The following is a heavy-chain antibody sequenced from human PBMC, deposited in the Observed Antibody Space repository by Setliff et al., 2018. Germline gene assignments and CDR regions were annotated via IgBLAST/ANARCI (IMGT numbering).Heavy chain of an antibody. CDR1: GFPFSSHA. J-gene: IGHJ5*02. Sequence: QSGGSLRLSCAGSGFPFSSHAITWVRQAPGKGLEWVASISGSGNKTFHADSVKGRFTISRDNSKNTLYLQMNGLRVDDSAVYHCARDLPVVTWGQGTLVTGLL. CDR2: ISGSGNKT. V-gene: IGHV3-23*01. D-gene: IGHD2-15*01. CDR3: ARDLPVVT.